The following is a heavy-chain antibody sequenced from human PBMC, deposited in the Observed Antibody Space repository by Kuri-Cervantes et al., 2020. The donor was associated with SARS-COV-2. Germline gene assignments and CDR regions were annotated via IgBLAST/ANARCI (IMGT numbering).Heavy chain of an antibody. CDR3: ARGERMVYANYYMDV. CDR1: RFTLRTYG. Sequence: GGSLRPSCAASRFTLRTYGMHCVRQPPDKGLEWMAVIWYDGRKTYYADSVGGRFTIKRDNSKNTLYLQMNSLRAEDTAVYYCARGERMVYANYYMDVWGKGTTVTVSS. CDR2: IWYDGRKT. V-gene: IGHV3-33*08. D-gene: IGHD2-8*01. J-gene: IGHJ6*03.